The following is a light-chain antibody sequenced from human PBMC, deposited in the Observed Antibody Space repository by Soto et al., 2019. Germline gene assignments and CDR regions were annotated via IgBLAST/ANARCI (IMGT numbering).Light chain of an antibody. J-gene: IGKJ4*01. CDR1: QSISTY. Sequence: DIQMTQSPSSLSVSVGDSVVITCRASQSISTYLNWYQQKPGKAPKLLIYGASTLQTGVPSLFSGSGSGTDFTLTIASLQPEDFAAYYCQQSFNAPVTFGGGTKVEI. V-gene: IGKV1-39*01. CDR3: QQSFNAPVT. CDR2: GAS.